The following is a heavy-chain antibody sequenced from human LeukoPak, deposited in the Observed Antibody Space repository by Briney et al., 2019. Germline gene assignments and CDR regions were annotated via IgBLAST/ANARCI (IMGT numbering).Heavy chain of an antibody. CDR3: ARSPYSFGIDY. Sequence: SETLSLTCTVSGGSISSYYWSWIRQPPGKGLEWIGYIYYSGSTNYNPSLKSRVTISVDTSKKQFSLRLSSVTAADTAVYYCARSPYSFGIDYWGQGTLVTVSS. D-gene: IGHD3-10*01. CDR2: IYYSGST. CDR1: GGSISSYY. J-gene: IGHJ4*02. V-gene: IGHV4-59*08.